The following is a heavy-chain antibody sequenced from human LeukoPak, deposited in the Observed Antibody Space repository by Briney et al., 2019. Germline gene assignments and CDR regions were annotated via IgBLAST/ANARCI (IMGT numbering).Heavy chain of an antibody. CDR1: GYTFTSYG. J-gene: IGHJ4*02. CDR2: INPSGGST. D-gene: IGHD6-6*01. CDR3: AREGSSSSFDY. Sequence: ASVKVSCKASGYTFTSYGISWVRQAPGQGLEWMGGINPSGGSTSYAQKFQGRLTMTRDTSTSTVYMELSSLRSEDTAVYYCAREGSSSSFDYWGQGTLVTVSS. V-gene: IGHV1-46*01.